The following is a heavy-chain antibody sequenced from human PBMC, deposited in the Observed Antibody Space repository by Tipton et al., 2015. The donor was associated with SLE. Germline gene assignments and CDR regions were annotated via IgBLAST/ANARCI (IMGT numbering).Heavy chain of an antibody. D-gene: IGHD3-22*01. CDR1: GFTFSRYS. CDR3: ARETYYYDTSGYYHHYFDY. V-gene: IGHV3-21*01. CDR2: ISSSSSYI. J-gene: IGHJ4*02. Sequence: SLRLSCAASGFTFSRYSMNWVRQAPGKGLEWVSFISSSSSYIYYADSVKGRFTISRDNAKNSLYLQMNSLRAEDTAVYYCARETYYYDTSGYYHHYFDYWGQGTLVTVSS.